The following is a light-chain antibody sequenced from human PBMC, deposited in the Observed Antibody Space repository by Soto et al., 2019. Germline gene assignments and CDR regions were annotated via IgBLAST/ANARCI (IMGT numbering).Light chain of an antibody. CDR3: QQSYRSLPT. J-gene: IGKJ3*01. V-gene: IGKV1-39*01. CDR2: GAT. Sequence: DIQMTQSPSSLSASVGDRVTITCRASQNIAIYLNWYHQKAGKAPNLLIFGATSLRSGVPSRFIASGSGTDFTLTISSLQPEDFGTYYCQQSYRSLPTFGPGTKVEI. CDR1: QNIAIY.